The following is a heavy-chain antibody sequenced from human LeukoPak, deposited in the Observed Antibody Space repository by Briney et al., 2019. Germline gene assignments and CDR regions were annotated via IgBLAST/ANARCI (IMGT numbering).Heavy chain of an antibody. Sequence: GGSLRLSCAASGFTFSSYGMHWVRQAPGKGLEWVAVISYDGSNKYYADSVKGRFTISRDNSKNTLYLQMNSLRAEDTAVYYCAKDLLSVSYSQIFDYGGEGTLVTVSS. J-gene: IGHJ4*02. D-gene: IGHD5-18*01. CDR1: GFTFSSYG. CDR2: ISYDGSNK. V-gene: IGHV3-30*18. CDR3: AKDLLSVSYSQIFDY.